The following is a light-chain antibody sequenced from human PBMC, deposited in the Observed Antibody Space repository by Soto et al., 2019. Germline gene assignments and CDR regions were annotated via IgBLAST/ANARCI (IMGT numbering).Light chain of an antibody. CDR3: YQYNSYPWT. CDR1: QSVSDW. Sequence: DIQMTQSPSTLSASVGDRVTIVCRASQSVSDWLAWYQHRPGKAPKVLIYGASSLESGVPSRFSGSGSGAEFSLTISSLQPADFVTYYGYQYNSYPWTFGQGTKVEIK. CDR2: GAS. V-gene: IGKV1-5*02. J-gene: IGKJ1*01.